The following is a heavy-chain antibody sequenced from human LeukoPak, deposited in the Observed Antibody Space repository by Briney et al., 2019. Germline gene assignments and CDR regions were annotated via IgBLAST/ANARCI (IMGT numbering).Heavy chain of an antibody. J-gene: IGHJ4*02. CDR1: GCSISSYY. V-gene: IGHV4-59*01. D-gene: IGHD3-3*01. CDR2: IYYSGST. Sequence: SETLSLTCTVSGCSISSYYWSWIRQPPGKGLEWIGYIYYSGSTNYNPSLKSRVTISVDTSKNQFSLKLSSVTAADTAVYYCARGPHYDFQLDYWGQGTLVTVSS. CDR3: ARGPHYDFQLDY.